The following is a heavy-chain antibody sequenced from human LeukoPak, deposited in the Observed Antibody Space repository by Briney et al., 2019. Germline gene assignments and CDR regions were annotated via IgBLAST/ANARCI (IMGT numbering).Heavy chain of an antibody. Sequence: GGSLRLSCAASGFTFSIHGMNWVRRAPGKGLGWVSYIINSGGTVYYTDSVQGRFTISRDNARNSLFLQMNSLRDEDTAVYYCARVGRGVFGMDVWGQGTTVTVSS. CDR3: ARVGRGVFGMDV. J-gene: IGHJ6*02. D-gene: IGHD3-10*01. V-gene: IGHV3-48*02. CDR1: GFTFSIHG. CDR2: IINSGGTV.